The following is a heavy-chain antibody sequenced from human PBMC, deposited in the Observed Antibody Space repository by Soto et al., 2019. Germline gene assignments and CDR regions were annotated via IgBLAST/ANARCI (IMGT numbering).Heavy chain of an antibody. D-gene: IGHD5-12*01. CDR3: SRVGTDGYNRRFNHWFDP. CDR2: IRSKTYGGTT. CDR1: GFTFDDYG. J-gene: IGHJ5*02. V-gene: IGHV3-49*03. Sequence: PGGSLRLSCIVSGFTFDDYGLTWSRQTPEKGLEWVGFIRSKTYGGTTEYAASVKGRFTISTDASKTIAYLQMNNLRSEDTGTYYCSRVGTDGYNRRFNHWFDPWGQGTLVTVSS.